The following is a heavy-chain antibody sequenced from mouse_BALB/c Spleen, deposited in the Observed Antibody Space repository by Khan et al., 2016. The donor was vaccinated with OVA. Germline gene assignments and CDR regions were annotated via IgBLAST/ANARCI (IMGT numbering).Heavy chain of an antibody. Sequence: EVELVESGGGLVKPGGSLKFSCAASGFTFSNYGMSWVRQTPEKRLEWVATISSGGSYTYYPDSVTGRFTISRDNANNTLYLKMSSLRSEDTAMYYCARTPGYYGSNYFDYWGQGTTLTVSS. CDR3: ARTPGYYGSNYFDY. J-gene: IGHJ2*01. D-gene: IGHD1-1*01. CDR1: GFTFSNYG. V-gene: IGHV5-9-3*01. CDR2: ISSGGSYT.